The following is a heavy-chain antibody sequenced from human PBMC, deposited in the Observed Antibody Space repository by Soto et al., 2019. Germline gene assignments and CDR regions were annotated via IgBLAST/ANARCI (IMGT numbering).Heavy chain of an antibody. D-gene: IGHD5-12*01. CDR2: INAGNGNT. CDR1: GYTFTSYA. CDR3: ARTHSGHDYPDYYYYYGMDV. V-gene: IGHV1-3*01. J-gene: IGHJ6*02. Sequence: ASVKVSCKASGYTFTSYAMHWVRQAPGQRLEWMGWINAGNGNTKYSQKFQGRVTITRDTSASTAYMELSSRRSEDTAVYYCARTHSGHDYPDYYYYYGMDVWGQGTTVTLSS.